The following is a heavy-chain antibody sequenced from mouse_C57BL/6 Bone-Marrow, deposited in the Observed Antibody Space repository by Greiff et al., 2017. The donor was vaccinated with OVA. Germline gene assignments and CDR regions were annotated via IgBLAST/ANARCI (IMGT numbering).Heavy chain of an antibody. CDR3: ARSLLWGYYYAMDY. CDR1: GYTFTSYG. D-gene: IGHD1-1*02. V-gene: IGHV1-81*01. Sequence: QVQLKESGAELARPGASVKLSCKASGYTFTSYGISWVKQRTGQGLEWIGEIYPRSGNTYYNEKFKGKATLTADKSSSTAYMELRSLTSEDSAVYFCARSLLWGYYYAMDYWGQGTSVTVSS. CDR2: IYPRSGNT. J-gene: IGHJ4*01.